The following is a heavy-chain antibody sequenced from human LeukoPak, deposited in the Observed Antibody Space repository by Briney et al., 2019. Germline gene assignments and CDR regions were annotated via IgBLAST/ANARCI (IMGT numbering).Heavy chain of an antibody. V-gene: IGHV4-59*01. D-gene: IGHD5-24*01. Sequence: SETLSLTCTVSGGSISSYYGSWIRQPPGKGLEWIGYIYYSGSTNYNPSLKSRVTISVDTSKNQFSLKLSSVTAADTAVYYCARFDRTRGDYWGQGTLVTVSS. CDR1: GGSISSYY. J-gene: IGHJ4*02. CDR2: IYYSGST. CDR3: ARFDRTRGDY.